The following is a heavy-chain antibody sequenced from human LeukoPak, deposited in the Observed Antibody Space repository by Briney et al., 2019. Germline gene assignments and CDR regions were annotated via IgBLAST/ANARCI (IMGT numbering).Heavy chain of an antibody. J-gene: IGHJ6*02. CDR3: AKSGSSGWYVPYYYYGMDV. CDR1: GFTFSSYT. Sequence: PGGSLRLSCAASGFTFSSYTMTWVRQAPGKGLEWVSSITSSSSYIYYADSVKGRFTISRDKSKNTLYLQMNSLRAEDTAVYYCAKSGSSGWYVPYYYYGMDVWGQGTTVTVSS. CDR2: ITSSSSYI. V-gene: IGHV3-21*04. D-gene: IGHD6-19*01.